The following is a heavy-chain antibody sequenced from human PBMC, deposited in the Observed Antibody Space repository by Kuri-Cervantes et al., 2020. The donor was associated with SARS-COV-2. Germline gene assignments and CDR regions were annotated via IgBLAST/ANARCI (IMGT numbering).Heavy chain of an antibody. CDR3: ARNSGSSP. J-gene: IGHJ5*02. CDR1: GFTFSSYW. CDR2: IKQDGSEE. D-gene: IGHD1-26*01. V-gene: IGHV3-7*01. Sequence: GGSLRLSCAASGFTFSSYWMSWVRQAPGKGLEWVANIKQDGSEEYYLDSLKGRFIISRDNAKNSLYLQMNSLRAEDTAVYYCARNSGSSPWGQGTRVTVST.